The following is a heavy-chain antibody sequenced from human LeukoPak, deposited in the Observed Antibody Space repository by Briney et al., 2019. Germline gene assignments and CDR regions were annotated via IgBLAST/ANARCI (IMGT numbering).Heavy chain of an antibody. V-gene: IGHV3-21*01. CDR3: ARAFGGGYAFDY. CDR1: GFTFSSYT. D-gene: IGHD3-16*01. Sequence: GGSLRLSCAASGFTFSSYTMNWVRQAPGKGLEWVSSISTSSTYIYYADSVKGRFTVSRDNAKNSLYLQMNSLRADDTAVYYCARAFGGGYAFDYWGQGTLVTVSS. J-gene: IGHJ4*02. CDR2: ISTSSTYI.